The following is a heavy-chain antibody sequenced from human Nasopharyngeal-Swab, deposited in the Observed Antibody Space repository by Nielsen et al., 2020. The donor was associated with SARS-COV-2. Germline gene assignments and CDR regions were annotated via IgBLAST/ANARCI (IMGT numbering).Heavy chain of an antibody. J-gene: IGHJ4*02. CDR3: AIDSGYDFGFGY. Sequence: GGSLRLSCAASGFTVSSNYMSWVRQAPGKGLEWVSVIYSGGSTYYADSVKGRFTISRDNSKNTLYLQMNSLRAEDTAVYYCAIDSGYDFGFGYWGQGTLVTVSS. CDR1: GFTVSSNY. D-gene: IGHD5-12*01. V-gene: IGHV3-66*01. CDR2: IYSGGST.